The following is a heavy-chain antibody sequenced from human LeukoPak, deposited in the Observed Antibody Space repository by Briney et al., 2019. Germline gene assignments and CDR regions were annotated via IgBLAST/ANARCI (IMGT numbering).Heavy chain of an antibody. CDR3: ARDSAWFGELSYFDY. V-gene: IGHV3-33*01. Sequence: GRSLRLSCAASGFTFSSYGMHWVRQAPGKGLEWVAVIWYDGSNKHYADSVKGRFTISRDNSKNTLYLQMNSLRAEDTAVYYCARDSAWFGELSYFDYWGQGTLVTVSS. J-gene: IGHJ4*02. CDR1: GFTFSSYG. CDR2: IWYDGSNK. D-gene: IGHD3-10*01.